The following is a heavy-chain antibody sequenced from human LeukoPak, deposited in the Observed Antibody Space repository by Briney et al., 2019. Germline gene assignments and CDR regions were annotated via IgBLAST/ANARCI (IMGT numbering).Heavy chain of an antibody. D-gene: IGHD3-9*01. Sequence: GGSLRLSYAASGFTFSIYEMNWVRHARGKGLEWVSYISNRGTTVYYAGSVKGRFTISRDNDKNSLYLQMNSLRAEDTVVYYCARVVLRYFLHWGQGTLVTVSS. CDR3: ARVVLRYFLH. J-gene: IGHJ4*02. CDR1: GFTFSIYE. CDR2: ISNRGTTV. V-gene: IGHV3-48*03.